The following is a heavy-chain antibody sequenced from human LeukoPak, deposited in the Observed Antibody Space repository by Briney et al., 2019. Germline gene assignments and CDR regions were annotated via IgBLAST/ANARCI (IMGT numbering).Heavy chain of an antibody. CDR3: ARGRVSHTIIRYYYGSGRSYYFDY. CDR1: GGSFSGYY. Sequence: KPSETLSLTCAVYGGSFSGYYWSWIRQPPGKGLEWIGEINHSGSTHYNPSLKSRVTITVDTSKNQFSLELSSVTAADTAVYYCARGRVSHTIIRYYYGSGRSYYFDYWGQGTLVTVSS. V-gene: IGHV4-34*01. D-gene: IGHD3-10*01. CDR2: INHSGST. J-gene: IGHJ4*02.